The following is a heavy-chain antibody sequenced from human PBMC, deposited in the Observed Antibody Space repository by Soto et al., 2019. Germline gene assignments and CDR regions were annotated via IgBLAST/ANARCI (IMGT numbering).Heavy chain of an antibody. CDR3: AKDQLGVTVIMPH. Sequence: PGGSLRLSCAASGFTFSSYGMHWVRQTPGKGLEWVAVISYDGSNKYYADSVKGRFTISRDNSMNTLYLQMNSLRAEDTAVYYCAKDQLGVTVIMPHWGQGTLVTVSS. CDR2: ISYDGSNK. CDR1: GFTFSSYG. V-gene: IGHV3-30*18. D-gene: IGHD1-20*01. J-gene: IGHJ4*02.